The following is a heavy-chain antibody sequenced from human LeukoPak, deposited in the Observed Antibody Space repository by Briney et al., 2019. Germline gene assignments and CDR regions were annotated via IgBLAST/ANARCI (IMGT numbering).Heavy chain of an antibody. D-gene: IGHD3-16*01. J-gene: IGHJ5*02. V-gene: IGHV5-51*01. CDR3: ARWGTSPSWFDP. CDR2: IYPSASDT. CDR1: GYSFTTYW. Sequence: GESLKISCKGSGYSFTTYWIGWVRQMPGKGLEWMWIIYPSASDTRYSPSVQGQVTISADKSSSTAYRQWSSLKASDTAMDYCARWGTSPSWFDPWGQGTLVTVSS.